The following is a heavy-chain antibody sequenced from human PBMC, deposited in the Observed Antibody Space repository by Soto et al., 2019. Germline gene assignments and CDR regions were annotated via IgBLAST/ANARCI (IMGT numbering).Heavy chain of an antibody. V-gene: IGHV3-9*01. D-gene: IGHD3-10*01. Sequence: EVQLVESGGGLVQPGRSLRLSCAASGSTFDDYAMHWVRQAPGKGLEWVSGISWNSGSIGYADSVKGRFTISRDNAKNSLYLQMISLRAEDTALYYCAKDKGGGSGSYYDYWGQGTLVTVSS. CDR2: ISWNSGSI. CDR1: GSTFDDYA. J-gene: IGHJ4*02. CDR3: AKDKGGGSGSYYDY.